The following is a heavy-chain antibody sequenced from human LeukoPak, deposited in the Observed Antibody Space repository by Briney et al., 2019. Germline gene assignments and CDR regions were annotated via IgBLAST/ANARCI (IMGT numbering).Heavy chain of an antibody. V-gene: IGHV4-30-2*01. CDR2: IYHSGST. Sequence: SETLSLTCAVYGGSISSGGYSWSWIRQPTGKSLEWIGYIYHSGSTYYNPSLKSRVTISVDRSKNQFSLKLSSVTAADTAVYYCARGAQWFGELFDYWGQGTLVTVSS. CDR3: ARGAQWFGELFDY. J-gene: IGHJ4*02. D-gene: IGHD3-10*01. CDR1: GGSISSGGYS.